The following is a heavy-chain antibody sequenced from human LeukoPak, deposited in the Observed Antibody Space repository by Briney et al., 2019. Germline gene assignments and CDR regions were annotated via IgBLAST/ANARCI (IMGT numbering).Heavy chain of an antibody. CDR1: GGSISSYY. J-gene: IGHJ6*03. D-gene: IGHD3-22*01. CDR2: IYTSGST. V-gene: IGHV4-4*07. Sequence: SETLSLTCTVSGGSISSYYLSWIRQPAGKGLEWIGRIYTSGSTNYNPSLKSRVTMSVDTSKNQFSLKLSSVTAADTAVYYCARDRYYDSSGYYYYYYMDVWGKGTTVTVSS. CDR3: ARDRYYDSSGYYYYYYMDV.